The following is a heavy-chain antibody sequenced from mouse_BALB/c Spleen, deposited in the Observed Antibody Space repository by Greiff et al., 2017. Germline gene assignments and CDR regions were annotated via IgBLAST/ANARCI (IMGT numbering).Heavy chain of an antibody. V-gene: IGHV2-9*02. CDR1: GFSLTSYG. CDR2: IWAGGST. D-gene: IGHD1-1*01. Sequence: GQLQESGPGLVAPSQSLSITCTVSGFSLTSYGVHWVRQPPGKGLEWLGVIWAGGSTNYNSALMSRLSISKDNSKSQVFLKMNSLQTDDTAMYYCARETTVVEYYAMDYWGQGTSVTVSS. J-gene: IGHJ4*01. CDR3: ARETTVVEYYAMDY.